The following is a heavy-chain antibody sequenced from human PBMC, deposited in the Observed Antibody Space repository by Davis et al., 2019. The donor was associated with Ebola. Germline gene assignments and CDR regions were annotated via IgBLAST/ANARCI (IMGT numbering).Heavy chain of an antibody. J-gene: IGHJ5*02. CDR3: ARQFYWFDP. CDR1: GGSISSYY. CDR2: IYYSGST. V-gene: IGHV4-59*08. Sequence: ETLSLTCTVSGGSISSYYWSWIRQPPGKGLEWIGYIYYSGSTNYNPSLKSRVTISVDTSKNQFSLKLSSVTAADTAVYYCARQFYWFDPWGQGTLVTVSS.